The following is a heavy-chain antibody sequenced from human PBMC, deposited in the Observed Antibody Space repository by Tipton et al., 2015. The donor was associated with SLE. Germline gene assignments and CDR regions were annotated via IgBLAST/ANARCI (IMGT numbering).Heavy chain of an antibody. CDR1: GFSISSQYY. CDR3: ARDDETGLIDY. J-gene: IGHJ4*02. Sequence: LRLSCTVSGFSISSQYYWGWLRQSAGKGLEWIGRIYTSGSTNYNPSLKSRVTISLDKSNNQFSLRLSSVTAADTAVYYCARDDETGLIDYWGQGTLVTVSS. V-gene: IGHV4-61*02. CDR2: IYTSGST. D-gene: IGHD1-1*01.